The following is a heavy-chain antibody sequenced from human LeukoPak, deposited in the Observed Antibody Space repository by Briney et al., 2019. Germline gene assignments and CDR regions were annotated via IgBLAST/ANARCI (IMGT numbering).Heavy chain of an antibody. CDR2: INPNSGGT. D-gene: IGHD3-9*01. CDR1: GYTSTGYY. V-gene: IGHV1-2*02. CDR3: ARDLIGYDILTGYYT. Sequence: ASVKVSCKASGYTSTGYYMHWVRQAPGQGLEWMGWINPNSGGTNYAQKFQGRVTMTRDTSISTAYMELSRLRSDDTAVYYCARDLIGYDILTGYYTWGQGTLVTVSS. J-gene: IGHJ5*02.